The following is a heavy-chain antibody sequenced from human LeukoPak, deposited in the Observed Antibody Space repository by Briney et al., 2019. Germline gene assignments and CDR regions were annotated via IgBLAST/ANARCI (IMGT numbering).Heavy chain of an antibody. J-gene: IGHJ4*02. CDR1: GYTFTNND. V-gene: IGHV1-8*01. D-gene: IGHD6-19*01. Sequence: AASVKVSCKASGYTFTNNDINWVRQATGQGIEWMGWVSPDSGDTGYAPSFRGRVTMTTDTSINTAYMELTSLTSEDTAIYYCTRGRAAGDWGQGTLVTVSS. CDR2: VSPDSGDT. CDR3: TRGRAAGD.